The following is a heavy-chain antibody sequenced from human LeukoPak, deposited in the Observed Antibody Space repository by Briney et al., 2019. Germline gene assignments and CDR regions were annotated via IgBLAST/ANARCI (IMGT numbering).Heavy chain of an antibody. V-gene: IGHV3-30*18. D-gene: IGHD6-13*01. CDR3: AKRLSIAAAELVDDY. CDR2: ISYDGSNK. J-gene: IGHJ4*02. Sequence: PGGSLRLSCAASGFTFSGYGMHWVRQAPGKGLEWVAFISYDGSNKYYADSVKGRFTISRDNSKNTLYLQMNSLRAEDTAVYYCAKRLSIAAAELVDDYWGQGTLVTVSS. CDR1: GFTFSGYG.